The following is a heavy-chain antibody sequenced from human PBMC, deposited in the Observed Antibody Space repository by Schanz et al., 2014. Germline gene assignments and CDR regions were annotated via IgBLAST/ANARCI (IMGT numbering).Heavy chain of an antibody. J-gene: IGHJ4*02. CDR1: GFPFSDYF. Sequence: QVQLVDSGGGLVKPGGSLRLSCTASGFPFSDYFMVWIRQPPGRGLEWVSYIGNGGVTIYYADSVKGRFTISRDNSKNAPYPQMNSLRAEDTAVYYCASIGGSVFDYWAQGTLVTVSS. V-gene: IGHV3-11*01. CDR3: ASIGGSVFDY. D-gene: IGHD3-10*01. CDR2: IGNGGVTI.